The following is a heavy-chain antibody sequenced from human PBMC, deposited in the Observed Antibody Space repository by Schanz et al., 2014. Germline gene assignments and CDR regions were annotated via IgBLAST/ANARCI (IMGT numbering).Heavy chain of an antibody. Sequence: QVLQVQSGSELKKPGTSVKVSCKASGYTFNNYTYVMIWVRQAPGQGLEWMGWINTNTGNPTYAQGFTGRFVFSLDTSVSTAYLQISSLKAEDTAVYYCASSMVRGVIKDWFDPWGQGTLVTVAS. CDR1: GYTFNNYT. V-gene: IGHV7-4-1*02. CDR3: ASSMVRGVIKDWFDP. CDR2: INTNTGNP. D-gene: IGHD3-10*01. J-gene: IGHJ5*02.